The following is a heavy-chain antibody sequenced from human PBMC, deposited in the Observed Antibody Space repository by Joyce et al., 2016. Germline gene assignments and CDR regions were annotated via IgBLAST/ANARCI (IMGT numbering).Heavy chain of an antibody. J-gene: IGHJ5*02. CDR1: EFTSSTYT. CDR2: IVNSDST. CDR3: ARAGTFWSAFNWFDP. V-gene: IGHV3-23*01. Sequence: EVQLLESGGGLVQPGGCLRLSCAASEFTSSTYTMTWGRQAPGKRVEWVSTIVNSDSTYYTDAVNGRFTISRDNSKNTVNLQMNSLRAEDTAVYYCARAGTFWSAFNWFDPWGQGTLVTVSS. D-gene: IGHD3-3*01.